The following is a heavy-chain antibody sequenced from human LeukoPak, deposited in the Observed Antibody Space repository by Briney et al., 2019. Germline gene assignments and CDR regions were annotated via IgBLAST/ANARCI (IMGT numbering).Heavy chain of an antibody. CDR3: AKSGGFFDT. J-gene: IGHJ5*02. CDR1: GFTFTNYW. CDR2: IDQDETEE. Sequence: GGSLRLSCAVSGFTFTNYWMTWVRQAPGKGLEWVANIDQDETEEFYVDSVVGRFTISRDNGKNFLYLQMNSLRAEDTAVYYCAKSGGFFDTWGQGTLVTVSS. V-gene: IGHV3-7*01. D-gene: IGHD1-26*01.